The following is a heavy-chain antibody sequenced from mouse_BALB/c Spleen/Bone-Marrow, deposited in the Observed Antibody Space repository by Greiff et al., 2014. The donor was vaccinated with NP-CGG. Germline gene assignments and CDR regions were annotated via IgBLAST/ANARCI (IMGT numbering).Heavy chain of an antibody. CDR1: GFTFSRSG. CDR3: ARARSTMITTGAMDY. J-gene: IGHJ4*01. V-gene: IGHV5-17*02. Sequence: DVMLVESGGGLVQPGGSRKLSRAASGFTFSRSGMHWVRQAPEKGLEWVAYISSGSSTIYYADTMKGRFTISRDNPKNTLFLQMTSLRSEDTAMYYCARARSTMITTGAMDYWGQGTSVTVSS. D-gene: IGHD2-4*01. CDR2: ISSGSSTI.